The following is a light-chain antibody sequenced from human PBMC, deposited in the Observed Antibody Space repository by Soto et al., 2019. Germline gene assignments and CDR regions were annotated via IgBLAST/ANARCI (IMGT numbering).Light chain of an antibody. CDR3: QRSENTPPT. CDR1: PSGFYSSYANNC. Sequence: DIVMHQSPSSLAVSLRERATNNCKTTPSGFYSSYANNCLAWYHQRPGEPPKRLIYWAATRESGVPDRFSGNGSGTYFTLTITSLHAEAVAVNYCQRSENTPPTFGEGTKLEL. J-gene: IGKJ2*01. CDR2: WAA. V-gene: IGKV4-1*01.